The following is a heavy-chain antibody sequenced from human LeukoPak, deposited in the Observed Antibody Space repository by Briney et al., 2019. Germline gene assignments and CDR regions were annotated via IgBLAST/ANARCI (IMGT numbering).Heavy chain of an antibody. V-gene: IGHV3-33*06. D-gene: IGHD6-19*01. J-gene: IGHJ4*02. CDR2: IWYDGSNK. CDR1: GFTFSSYD. CDR3: AKGSRIAVAGNFDY. Sequence: GRSLRLSCAASGFTFSSYDMHWVRQAPGKGLEWVAVIWYDGSNKYYADSVKGRFTISRDNSKNTLYLQMNSLRAEDTAVYYCAKGSRIAVAGNFDYWGQGTLVTVSS.